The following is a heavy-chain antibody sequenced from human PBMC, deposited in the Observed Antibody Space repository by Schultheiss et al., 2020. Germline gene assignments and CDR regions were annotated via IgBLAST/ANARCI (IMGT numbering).Heavy chain of an antibody. CDR1: GFSLSTSGVG. V-gene: IGHV2-5*02. J-gene: IGHJ6*02. Sequence: SGPTLVKPTQTLTLTCTFSGFSLSTSGVGVGWIRQPPGKALEWLALIYWDDDKRYSPSLKSRLTITKDTSKNQVVLTMTNMDPVDTATYYCARIPRYYDFWSGYYHYYYYGMDVWGQGTTVTGSS. D-gene: IGHD3-3*01. CDR2: IYWDDDK. CDR3: ARIPRYYDFWSGYYHYYYYGMDV.